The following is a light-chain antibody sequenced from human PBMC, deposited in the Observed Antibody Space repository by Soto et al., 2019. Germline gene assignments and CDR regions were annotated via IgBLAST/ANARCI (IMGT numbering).Light chain of an antibody. CDR3: QQYNSYSWT. J-gene: IGKJ1*01. CDR2: KAS. V-gene: IGKV1-5*03. Sequence: DIQMTQSPSTLSASVVDRVTITCLASQSISSWLAWYQQKPWKAPKLLIYKASSLESGVPSRFSGSGSGTEFTLTISSLQPDDFATYYCQQYNSYSWTFGQGTKVDI. CDR1: QSISSW.